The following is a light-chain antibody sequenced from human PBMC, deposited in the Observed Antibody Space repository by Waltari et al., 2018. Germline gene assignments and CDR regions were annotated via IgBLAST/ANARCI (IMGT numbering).Light chain of an antibody. J-gene: IGLJ3*02. CDR3: QVWDTTTDRGV. V-gene: IGLV3-21*04. Sequence: SSVLTQPPSVSVAPGQTPRITCAIAHIATPGVHWNQKRPGQAPVLGIYSDSARPSGIPERFSGSSSGNTATLTIIRVEAGDEADYYCQVWDTTTDRGVFGGGTRLTVL. CDR2: SDS. CDR1: HIATPG.